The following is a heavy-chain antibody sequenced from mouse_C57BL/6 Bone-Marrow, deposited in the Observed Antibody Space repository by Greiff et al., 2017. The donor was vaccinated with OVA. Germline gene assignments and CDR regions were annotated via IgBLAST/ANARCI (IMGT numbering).Heavy chain of an antibody. V-gene: IGHV1-15*01. D-gene: IGHD2-12*01. CDR3: TRSYSYSEDFDK. CDR2: IDPETGGT. J-gene: IGHJ2*01. CDR1: GYTFTDYE. Sequence: VQLQQSGAELVRPGASVTLSCKASGYTFTDYEMHWVKQTPVHGLEWIGAIDPETGGTAYNQKFKGKAILTADKSSSTAYMELRSLTSEDSAVYYCTRSYSYSEDFDKWGRGTALTVSS.